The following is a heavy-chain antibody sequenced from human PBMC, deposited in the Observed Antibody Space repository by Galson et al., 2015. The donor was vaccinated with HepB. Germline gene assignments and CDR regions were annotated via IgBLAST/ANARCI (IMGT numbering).Heavy chain of an antibody. CDR2: IFPDDSDS. CDR3: ARQGAHQDVSTDRFYYFGLDV. Sequence: QSGAEVKKPGESLKISCKGSGNDFTNYWIAWIRQMPGKGLEVMAMIFPDDSDSKYSPPFEGHITVSADKSIATAYLQWRSLKTSDTGTYYCARQGAHQDVSTDRFYYFGLDVWGQGTSVTVAS. D-gene: IGHD3-3*01. V-gene: IGHV5-51*01. J-gene: IGHJ6*02. CDR1: GNDFTNYW.